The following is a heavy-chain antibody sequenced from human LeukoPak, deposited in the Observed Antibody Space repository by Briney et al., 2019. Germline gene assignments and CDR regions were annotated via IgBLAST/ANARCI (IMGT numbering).Heavy chain of an antibody. CDR2: IYHSGSA. D-gene: IGHD3-10*01. V-gene: IGHV4-4*02. J-gene: IGHJ6*04. CDR3: ARDPTMVRGPSMDV. Sequence: SETLSLTCAVSGGSISSSNWWSWVRQPPGKGLEWIGEIYHSGSANYNPSLKSRVTISVDKSKSQFSLKLSSVTAADTAVYYCARDPTMVRGPSMDVWGKGTTVTVSS. CDR1: GGSISSSNW.